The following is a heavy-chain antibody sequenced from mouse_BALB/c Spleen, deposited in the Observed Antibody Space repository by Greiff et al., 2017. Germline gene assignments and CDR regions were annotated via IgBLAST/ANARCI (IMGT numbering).Heavy chain of an antibody. V-gene: IGHV1S81*02. CDR1: GYTFTSYY. J-gene: IGHJ3*01. D-gene: IGHD2-10*02. Sequence: VKLVESGAELVKPGASVKLSCKASGYTFTSYYMYWVKQRPGQGLEWIGEINPSNGGTNFNEKFKSKATLTVDKSSSTAYMQLSSLTSEDSAVYYCTYGNYEFAYWGQGTLVTVSA. CDR3: TYGNYEFAY. CDR2: INPSNGGT.